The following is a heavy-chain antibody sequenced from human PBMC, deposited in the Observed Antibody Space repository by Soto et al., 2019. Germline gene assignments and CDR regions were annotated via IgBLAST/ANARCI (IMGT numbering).Heavy chain of an antibody. V-gene: IGHV4-59*01. CDR3: ARARAIALDY. Sequence: NPSETLSLTCTGSGGSISSYYWSWIRQPPGKGLEWIGYIYYSGSTNYNPSLKSRVTISVDTSKNQFSLKLSSVTAADTAVYYCARARAIALDYWGQGTLVTVSS. CDR2: IYYSGST. J-gene: IGHJ4*02. D-gene: IGHD2-21*01. CDR1: GGSISSYY.